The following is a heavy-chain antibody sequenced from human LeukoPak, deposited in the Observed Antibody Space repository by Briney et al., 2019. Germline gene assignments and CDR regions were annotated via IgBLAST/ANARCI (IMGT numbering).Heavy chain of an antibody. D-gene: IGHD3-9*01. CDR1: GLTFSNFD. V-gene: IGHV3-11*01. CDR3: ARSGKIYFDWLLDY. CDR2: ICRSGTTI. Sequence: PGGSLRLSCAASGLTFSNFDMSWVGQVPGKGLEGVSYICRSGTTIHYADSVNGRFTISWDNAKKSLYLQMNSLRAENTAVYYCARSGKIYFDWLLDYWGQGTLVTVSS. J-gene: IGHJ4*02.